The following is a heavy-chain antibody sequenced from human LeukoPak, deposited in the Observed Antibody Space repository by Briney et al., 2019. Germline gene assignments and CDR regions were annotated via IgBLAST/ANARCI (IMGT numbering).Heavy chain of an antibody. D-gene: IGHD1-26*01. Sequence: GASVTVSCKASGYTFTGYYMHWVRQAPGQGLEWMGWINPNSGGTNYAQKFQGRVTMTRDTSISTAYMELSRLRSDDTAVYYCARGAGATRSFYYYGMDVWGQGTTITVSS. CDR2: INPNSGGT. CDR1: GYTFTGYY. V-gene: IGHV1-2*02. J-gene: IGHJ6*02. CDR3: ARGAGATRSFYYYGMDV.